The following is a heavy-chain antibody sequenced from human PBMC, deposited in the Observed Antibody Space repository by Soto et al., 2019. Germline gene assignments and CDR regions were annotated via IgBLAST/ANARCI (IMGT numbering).Heavy chain of an antibody. CDR2: TYHRGST. D-gene: IGHD6-25*01. Sequence: PSETLSLTCSVSGVSISSYFWSWIRQAPGGGLEWIGYTYHRGSTNYSPSLKSRVAISLDTSENQFSLKVNSVTAADTAVYYCARIGGDXGPLDYWGQG. V-gene: IGHV4-59*01. CDR1: GVSISSYF. J-gene: IGHJ4*02. CDR3: ARIGGDXGPLDY.